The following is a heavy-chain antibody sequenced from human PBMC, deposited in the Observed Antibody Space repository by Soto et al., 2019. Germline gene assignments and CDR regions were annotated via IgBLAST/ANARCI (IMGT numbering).Heavy chain of an antibody. D-gene: IGHD3-16*02. CDR1: GFTFSDAW. CDR2: IKSKTDGGTT. Sequence: EVQLVESGGGLVKPGGSLRLSCAASGFTFSDAWMSWVRQAPGKGLEWVGRIKSKTDGGTTDYAAPVEGRFTISRDDSKNTLYLQMNSLKTEDTAVYYCSTAMDLGELSLPLHFDYWGQGTLVTVSS. CDR3: STAMDLGELSLPLHFDY. J-gene: IGHJ4*02. V-gene: IGHV3-15*01.